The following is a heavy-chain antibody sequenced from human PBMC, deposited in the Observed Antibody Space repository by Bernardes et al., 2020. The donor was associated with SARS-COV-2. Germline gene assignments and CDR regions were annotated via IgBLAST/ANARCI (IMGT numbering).Heavy chain of an antibody. CDR2: ISAYNGNT. D-gene: IGHD1-26*01. J-gene: IGHJ6*02. CDR1: GYTFTSYG. V-gene: IGHV1-18*01. CDR3: ARADSGSYYVTVWLKRYGMDV. Sequence: ASVKVSCKASGYTFTSYGISWVRQAPGQGLEWMGWISAYNGNTNYAQKLQGRVTMTTDTSTSTAYMELRSLRSDDTAVYYCARADSGSYYVTVWLKRYGMDVWGQGTTVTVSS.